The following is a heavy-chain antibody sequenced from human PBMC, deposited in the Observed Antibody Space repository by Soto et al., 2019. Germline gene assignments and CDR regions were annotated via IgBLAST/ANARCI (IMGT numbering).Heavy chain of an antibody. J-gene: IGHJ5*02. V-gene: IGHV4-39*01. Sequence: PSETLSLTCTVSGGSISSSSYYWGWIRQPPGKGLEWIGSIYYSGSTYYNKSLKSRVNISVDTSKNQFSLKLSSVTAADTAVYYCASAYDILTGYYKVSNWFDPWGQGTLVTVSS. D-gene: IGHD3-9*01. CDR3: ASAYDILTGYYKVSNWFDP. CDR1: GGSISSSSYY. CDR2: IYYSGST.